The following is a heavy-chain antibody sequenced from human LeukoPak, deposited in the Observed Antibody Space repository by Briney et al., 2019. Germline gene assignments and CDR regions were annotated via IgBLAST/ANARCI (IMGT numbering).Heavy chain of an antibody. D-gene: IGHD1-26*01. Sequence: GGSLRLSCAASGFTFSSYGMHWVRQAPGKGLEWVAVIWYDGSNKYYADSVKGRFTISRDNSKNTLYLQMNSLRAEDTAVYYCARDHRVVGATGASDIWGQGTMVTVSS. J-gene: IGHJ3*02. CDR1: GFTFSSYG. CDR3: ARDHRVVGATGASDI. CDR2: IWYDGSNK. V-gene: IGHV3-33*01.